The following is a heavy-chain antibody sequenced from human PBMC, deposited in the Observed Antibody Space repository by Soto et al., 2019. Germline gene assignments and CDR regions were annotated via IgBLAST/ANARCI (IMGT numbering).Heavy chain of an antibody. J-gene: IGHJ5*02. CDR1: GFTFSSYA. CDR3: AKDRIAVAGTGVNWFDP. V-gene: IGHV3-23*01. Sequence: PRLSCAASGFTFSSYAMSWVRQAPGKGLEWVSAISGSGGSTYYADSVKGRFTISRDNSKNTLYLQMNSLRAEDTAVYYCAKDRIAVAGTGVNWFDPWGQGTLVTVSS. CDR2: ISGSGGST. D-gene: IGHD6-19*01.